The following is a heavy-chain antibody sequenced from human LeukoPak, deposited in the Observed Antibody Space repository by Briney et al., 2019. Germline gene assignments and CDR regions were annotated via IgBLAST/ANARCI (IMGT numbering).Heavy chain of an antibody. CDR2: LSDSADKT. J-gene: IGHJ4*02. V-gene: IGHV3-23*01. CDR1: GFSVSNYG. D-gene: IGHD2-21*01. CDR3: ARDAYTFIAMTPDC. Sequence: GGSLRLSCAASGFSVSNYGMNWVRQAPGKGLQWVSGLSDSADKTYYADSVKGRFTISRDNSKNTLYLQMNSLRAEDTAVYYCARDAYTFIAMTPDCWGQGTLVTVSS.